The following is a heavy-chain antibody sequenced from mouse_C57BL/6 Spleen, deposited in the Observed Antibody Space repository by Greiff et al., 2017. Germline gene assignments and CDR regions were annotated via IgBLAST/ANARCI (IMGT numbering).Heavy chain of an antibody. CDR2: IRLKSDNYAT. Sequence: EVKVEESGGGLVQPGGSMKLSCVASGFTFSNYWMNWVRQSPEKGLEWVAQIRLKSDNYATHYAESVKGRFTISRDDSKSSVYLQMNNLRAEDTGIYYCTDYDSPAWFAYWGQGTLVTVSA. D-gene: IGHD2-4*01. V-gene: IGHV6-3*01. CDR1: GFTFSNYW. CDR3: TDYDSPAWFAY. J-gene: IGHJ3*01.